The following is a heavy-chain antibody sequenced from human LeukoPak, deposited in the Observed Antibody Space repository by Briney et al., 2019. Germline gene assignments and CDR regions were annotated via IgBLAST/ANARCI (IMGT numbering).Heavy chain of an antibody. CDR1: GGSISSYY. CDR2: IYTSGST. D-gene: IGHD5-12*01. J-gene: IGHJ6*03. V-gene: IGHV4-4*07. CDR3: ARSGYDRYYYYMDV. Sequence: SETLSLTCTVSGGSISSYYRSWIRQPAGKGLEWIGRIYTSGSTNYNPSLKSRVTMSVDTSKNQFSLKLSSVTAADTAVYYCARSGYDRYYYYMDVWGKGTTVTVSS.